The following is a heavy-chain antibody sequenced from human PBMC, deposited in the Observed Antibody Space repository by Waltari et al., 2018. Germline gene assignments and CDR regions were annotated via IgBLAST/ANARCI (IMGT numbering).Heavy chain of an antibody. Sequence: QVQLVQSGAEVKEPGASVKVSCKPFGYPFNDYGLHWVRQAPGQGLEWMGWIKTSTGNTKYSRKFQGRVTLNRDSSVTTAYMDVSSLKSEDTASYYCARGGETWNRLDTHFDYWGQGTLVTVSS. CDR2: IKTSTGNT. CDR3: ARGGETWNRLDTHFDY. CDR1: GYPFNDYG. V-gene: IGHV1-3*04. D-gene: IGHD1-1*01. J-gene: IGHJ4*02.